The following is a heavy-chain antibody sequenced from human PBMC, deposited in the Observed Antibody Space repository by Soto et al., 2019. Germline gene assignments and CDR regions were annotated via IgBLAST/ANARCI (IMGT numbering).Heavy chain of an antibody. D-gene: IGHD3-22*01. CDR1: GFTLSSYG. CDR2: IWYDGSKK. V-gene: IGHV3-33*01. Sequence: QVQLVESGGGVVQPGTSLRLSCAASGFTLSSYGMHWVRQAPGKGLEWVAVIWYDGSKKYYADSVKGRFTISRDKSKNTLYVQMDSLRAEDCAVYYCARDLTISYYDSRGLDYWGQGTLVTVSS. J-gene: IGHJ4*02. CDR3: ARDLTISYYDSRGLDY.